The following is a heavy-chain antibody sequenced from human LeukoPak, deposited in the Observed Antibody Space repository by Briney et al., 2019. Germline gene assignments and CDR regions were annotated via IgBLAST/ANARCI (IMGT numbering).Heavy chain of an antibody. CDR3: ARHGGYCSGGSCLVRNWFDP. J-gene: IGHJ5*02. CDR2: IYYSGST. Sequence: PSETLSLTCTVSGGSISSSSYYWGWIRQPPGKGLEWIGSIYYSGSTYYNPSLKSRVTISVDTSKNQFSLKLSSVTAADTAVYYCARHGGYCSGGSCLVRNWFDPWGQGTLVTVSS. V-gene: IGHV4-39*01. D-gene: IGHD2-15*01. CDR1: GGSISSSSYY.